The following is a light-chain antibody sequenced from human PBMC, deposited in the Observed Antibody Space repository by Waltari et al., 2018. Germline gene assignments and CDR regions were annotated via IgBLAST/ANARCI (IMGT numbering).Light chain of an antibody. J-gene: IGLJ2*01. CDR2: DTS. CDR1: PGTVTSSHY. Sequence: QAVVTQEPSVTVSPGGTVTLPCGSSPGTVTSSHYPYWFQQKPGQAPRTLVYDTSNKHSWTPARFSGSVVGGKAALTLSGAQPEDEAEYYCLLHYSGPRVFGGGTKVTVL. CDR3: LLHYSGPRV. V-gene: IGLV7-46*01.